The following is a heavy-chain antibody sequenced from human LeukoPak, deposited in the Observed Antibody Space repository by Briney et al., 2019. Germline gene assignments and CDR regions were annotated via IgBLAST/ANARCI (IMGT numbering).Heavy chain of an antibody. CDR3: ARDHGDYGMDV. CDR2: ISSSSSYI. V-gene: IGHV3-21*01. D-gene: IGHD4-17*01. CDR1: GFTFSSYS. Sequence: GGSLRLSCAVSGFTFSSYSMNWVRQAPGKGLEWVSSISSSSSYIYYADSVKGRFTISRDNAKNSLYLQMNSLRAEDTAVYYCARDHGDYGMDVWGQGTTVTVPS. J-gene: IGHJ6*02.